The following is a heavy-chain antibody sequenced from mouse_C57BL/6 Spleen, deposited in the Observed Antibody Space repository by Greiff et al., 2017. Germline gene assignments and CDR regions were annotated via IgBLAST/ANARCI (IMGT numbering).Heavy chain of an antibody. CDR3: AGAADFGY. V-gene: IGHV1-53*01. D-gene: IGHD3-3*01. J-gene: IGHJ2*01. CDR2: INRSNGGT. Sequence: VQLQQSGTDLVKPGASLKLSCTASGFTFTSYWMHWVQQTPGQGLEWIGNINRSNGGTYYNDTLKSMATLTVDKSTSTAYMQLSSLTTEDSAIYYCAGAADFGYWGQGTTLTGSS. CDR1: GFTFTSYW.